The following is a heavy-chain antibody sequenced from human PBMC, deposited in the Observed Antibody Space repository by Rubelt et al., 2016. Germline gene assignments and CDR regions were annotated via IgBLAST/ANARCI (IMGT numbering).Heavy chain of an antibody. D-gene: IGHD1-26*01. CDR1: GFTFRSHG. CDR2: IWYDGSNK. V-gene: IGHV3-33*01. CDR3: ARWGADKKFDY. Sequence: QVQLGESGGGVVQPGRSLRLSCAASGFTFRSHGMHWVRQAPGKGLEWVAVIWYDGSNKYYADSVKGRLTISRDNSKNTRYLEMKSMRVDDTAVYYCARWGADKKFDYWCQGTLITVS. J-gene: IGHJ4*02.